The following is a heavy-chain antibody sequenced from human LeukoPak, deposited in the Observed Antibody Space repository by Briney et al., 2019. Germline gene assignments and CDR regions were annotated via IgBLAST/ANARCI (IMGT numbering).Heavy chain of an antibody. J-gene: IGHJ4*02. Sequence: GGSLRLSCAASGFTLSSYSMSWVRQAPGKGLEWVSVIYSGGTTNSADSVKGRFTISRDKSKNTLYLLMNSLRAEDTAVYYCARDRDAFWGQGTLVTVSS. CDR1: GFTLSSYS. CDR3: ARDRDAF. D-gene: IGHD3-10*01. CDR2: IYSGGTT. V-gene: IGHV3-53*01.